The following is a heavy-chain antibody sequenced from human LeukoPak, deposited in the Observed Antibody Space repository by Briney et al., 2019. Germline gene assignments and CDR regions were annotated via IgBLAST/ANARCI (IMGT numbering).Heavy chain of an antibody. Sequence: GASVKVSCKASGGTFSSYAISWVRQAPGQGLEWMGWISPYNGNTKYAQKVQGRVTMTTDTSTSTAYMEPRSLRSEDTAVYYCARDQTQIWFGEGLWYFDYWGQGTLVTVSS. V-gene: IGHV1-18*01. CDR3: ARDQTQIWFGEGLWYFDY. J-gene: IGHJ4*02. D-gene: IGHD3-10*01. CDR2: ISPYNGNT. CDR1: GGTFSSYA.